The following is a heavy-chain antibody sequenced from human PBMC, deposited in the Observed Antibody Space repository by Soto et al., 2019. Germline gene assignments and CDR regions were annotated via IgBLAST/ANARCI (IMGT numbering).Heavy chain of an antibody. CDR2: MTGSGGDI. Sequence: GGSLRLSCAASGFSFSRYAMMWVRQAPGKGQEWVAGMTGSGGDIRYADSVKGRFTISKDNSKNTLYLQMNSLRAEDTAIYYCAKDAVYNDGLWLVANWGQGTLVTV. CDR3: AKDAVYNDGLWLVAN. CDR1: GFSFSRYA. J-gene: IGHJ4*02. D-gene: IGHD5-12*01. V-gene: IGHV3-23*01.